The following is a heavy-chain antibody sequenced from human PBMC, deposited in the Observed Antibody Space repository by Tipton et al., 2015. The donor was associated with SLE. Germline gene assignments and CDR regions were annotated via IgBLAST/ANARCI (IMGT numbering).Heavy chain of an antibody. D-gene: IGHD4-17*01. CDR1: GASISSSTYY. CDR3: ATSNNGYGDFFFDY. Sequence: TLSLTCPVSGASISSSTYYWGWIRQPPGKWLEWLGSIYYSGSTYYNPSLKSRVTISIDTSKNQFSLKLTSVTAADTAVYYCATSNNGYGDFFFDYWGQGTLVTVST. V-gene: IGHV4-39*01. CDR2: IYYSGST. J-gene: IGHJ4*02.